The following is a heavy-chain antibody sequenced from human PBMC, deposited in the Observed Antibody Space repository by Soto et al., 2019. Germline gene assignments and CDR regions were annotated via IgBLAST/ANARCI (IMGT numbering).Heavy chain of an antibody. J-gene: IGHJ6*02. D-gene: IGHD1-26*01. CDR2: IYYSGST. Sequence: QVQLQESGPGLVKPSETLSLTCTVSGGSIKTFSWSWFRQPPGKGLEWIGYIYYSGSTNYHPSLERRVSISVDTSKNLFSLKLSSVTAADTAVYYCARHPVGVGGLDVWGQGTSVTVSS. CDR1: GGSIKTFS. CDR3: ARHPVGVGGLDV. V-gene: IGHV4-59*08.